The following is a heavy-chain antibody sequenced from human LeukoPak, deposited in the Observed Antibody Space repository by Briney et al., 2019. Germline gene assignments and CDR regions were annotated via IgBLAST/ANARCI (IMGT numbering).Heavy chain of an antibody. V-gene: IGHV3-23*01. CDR2: ISSSGGST. D-gene: IGHD3-16*02. J-gene: IGHJ4*02. Sequence: GGSQRLSCAASGFTFSSYVITWVRQAPGKGLEWVSAISSSGGSTYYADSVKGRFTISRDNSKNMLYLQMNSLRVEDTAVYYCAKKVGSYGSSPFDYWGQGTLVTVSS. CDR1: GFTFSSYV. CDR3: AKKVGSYGSSPFDY.